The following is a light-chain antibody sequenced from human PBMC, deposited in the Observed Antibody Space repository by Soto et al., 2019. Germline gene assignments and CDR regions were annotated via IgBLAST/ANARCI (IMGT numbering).Light chain of an antibody. Sequence: EIVLTQSPGTLSLSPGERATLSCRASQSVSSSFLAWYQQKPGQAPRILIYGASNRATCIPDRFSGSGSGTDFTLTISRLEPEDFAVYYCQQYVTSPWAFGQGTKGAIE. CDR1: QSVSSSF. J-gene: IGKJ1*01. CDR2: GAS. V-gene: IGKV3-20*01. CDR3: QQYVTSPWA.